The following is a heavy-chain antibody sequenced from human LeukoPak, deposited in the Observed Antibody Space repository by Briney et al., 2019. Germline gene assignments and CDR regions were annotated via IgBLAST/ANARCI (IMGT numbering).Heavy chain of an antibody. D-gene: IGHD5-18*01. CDR2: ISYDGFNE. Sequence: GASVKVSCKASGFTFSSFAMHWVRQAPGKGLEWVTVISYDGFNEYYADSVKGRFTISRDNSKNTLYLQMNSLRGEDSAVYYCARSGGYNYNYYYSMAFWGRGTTVTVSS. CDR1: GFTFSSFA. CDR3: ARSGGYNYNYYYSMAF. V-gene: IGHV3-30*04. J-gene: IGHJ6*03.